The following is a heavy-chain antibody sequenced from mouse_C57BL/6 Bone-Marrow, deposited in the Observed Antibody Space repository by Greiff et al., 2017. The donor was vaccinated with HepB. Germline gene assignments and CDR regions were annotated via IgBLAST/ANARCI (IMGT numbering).Heavy chain of an antibody. CDR1: GYTFTNYW. CDR2: IYPGGGYT. CDR3: ARWGAGRYFDV. Sequence: QVQLKQSGAELVRPGTSVKMSCKASGYTFTNYWIGWAKQRPGHGLEWIGDIYPGGGYTNYNEKFKGKATLTADKSSSTAYMQFSSLTSEDSAIYYCARWGAGRYFDVWGTGTTVTVSS. J-gene: IGHJ1*03. D-gene: IGHD3-3*01. V-gene: IGHV1-63*01.